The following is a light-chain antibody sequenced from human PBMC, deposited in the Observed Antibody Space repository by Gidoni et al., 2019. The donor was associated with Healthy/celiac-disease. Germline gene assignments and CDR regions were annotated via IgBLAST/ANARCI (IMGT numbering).Light chain of an antibody. CDR3: QQSYSTPLT. CDR2: AAS. CDR1: QSISSY. J-gene: IGKJ4*01. Sequence: DIQMTQSPSSLSASVGDRVTITCRASQSISSYLNWYQQKPGKDHKLLIYAASSLQSGVPSRFSGSGSGTDLTLTISSLQPEDVATYYGQQSYSTPLTFGGGTKVEIK. V-gene: IGKV1-39*01.